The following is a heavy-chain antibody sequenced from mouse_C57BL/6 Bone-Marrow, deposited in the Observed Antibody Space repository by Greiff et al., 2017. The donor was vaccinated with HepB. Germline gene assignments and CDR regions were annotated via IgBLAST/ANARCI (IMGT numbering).Heavy chain of an antibody. CDR2: INYDGSIT. CDR3: ARDLDYFDY. Sequence: EVKLMESEGGLVQPGSSMKLSCTASGFTFSDYYMAWVRQVPEKGLEWVANINYDGSITYYLDSLKSRFIISRDNAKNILYLQMSSQKSEDTDTYYCARDLDYFDYWGRGTTLTVSS. V-gene: IGHV5-16*01. J-gene: IGHJ2*01. CDR1: GFTFSDYY.